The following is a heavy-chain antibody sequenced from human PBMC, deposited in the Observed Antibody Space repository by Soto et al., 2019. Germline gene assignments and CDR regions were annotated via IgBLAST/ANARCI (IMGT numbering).Heavy chain of an antibody. CDR2: INPNSGGT. V-gene: IGHV1-2*04. CDR3: ARGRYCISPTCLRPYYYGMDV. D-gene: IGHD2-2*01. CDR1: GYIFTGYY. J-gene: IGHJ6*02. Sequence: GASVKVSCKASGYIFTGYYMHWVRQAPGQGLEWMGWINPNSGGTNYAQKFQGWVTMTRDTSISTAYMELSRLRSDDTAVYYRARGRYCISPTCLRPYYYGMDVWG.